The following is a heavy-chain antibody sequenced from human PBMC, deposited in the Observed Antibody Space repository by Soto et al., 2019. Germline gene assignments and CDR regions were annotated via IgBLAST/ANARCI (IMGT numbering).Heavy chain of an antibody. CDR2: INAGHGAT. Sequence: GASVKVRCKASGYTLATYAMHCPHQAPGQRLEWMGWINAGHGATKYSQKFQGRVTITRDPSASTAYMELSSLRSEDTAVYYCTVAGMLGLPYFENWGQGTQVTVSS. J-gene: IGHJ4*02. CDR3: TVAGMLGLPYFEN. D-gene: IGHD6-19*01. V-gene: IGHV1-3*01. CDR1: GYTLATYA.